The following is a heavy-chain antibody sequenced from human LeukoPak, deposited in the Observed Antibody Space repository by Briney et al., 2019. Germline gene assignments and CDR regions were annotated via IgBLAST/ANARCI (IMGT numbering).Heavy chain of an antibody. J-gene: IGHJ4*02. Sequence: GGSLRLSCAASGFTFSSYGMHWVRQAPGKGLEWVAVISYDGSNKYYADSVKGRSTISRDNSKNTLYLQMNSLRAEDTAVYYCAKDRLGAAAGNFDYWGQGTLVTVSS. CDR2: ISYDGSNK. CDR1: GFTFSSYG. V-gene: IGHV3-30*18. CDR3: AKDRLGAAAGNFDY. D-gene: IGHD6-13*01.